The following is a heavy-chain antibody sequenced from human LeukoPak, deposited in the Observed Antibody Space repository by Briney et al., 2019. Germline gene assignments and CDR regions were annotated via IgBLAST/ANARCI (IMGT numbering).Heavy chain of an antibody. Sequence: SETLSLTCDVSGVSINTCCYYWTWIRQPPGKGLEWIGYKYYSGSTRYNSSLRSRLTISLDSSKNQFSLRLTSVTAADTAVYYSARGRSYGFDFDSWGPGTLVIVSS. CDR3: ARGRSYGFDFDS. D-gene: IGHD5-18*01. V-gene: IGHV4-61*01. CDR1: GVSINTCCYY. J-gene: IGHJ5*01. CDR2: KYYSGST.